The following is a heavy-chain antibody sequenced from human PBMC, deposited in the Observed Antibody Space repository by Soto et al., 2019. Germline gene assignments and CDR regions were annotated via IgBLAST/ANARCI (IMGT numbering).Heavy chain of an antibody. Sequence: QVQLVQSGAEVKKPGASVKVSCKVSGHTLTELSMHWVRQAPGKGLEWMGGFDPEYGETIYAQKFKGRVTMTEDTSTDTAYMDLSSLTSEDTAVYYCATDLATVVRRGDYWGQGTLVTVSS. V-gene: IGHV1-24*01. CDR2: FDPEYGET. CDR1: GHTLTELS. J-gene: IGHJ4*02. D-gene: IGHD4-17*01. CDR3: ATDLATVVRRGDY.